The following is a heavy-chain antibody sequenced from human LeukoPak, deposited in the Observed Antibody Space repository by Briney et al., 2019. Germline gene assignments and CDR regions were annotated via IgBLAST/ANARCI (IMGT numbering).Heavy chain of an antibody. D-gene: IGHD6-13*01. Sequence: GESLKISRKGSGYRFTNYWIGWVRQLPGKGLEWMGIIYPGDSDTRYSPSFQGQVTISADKSISTAYLQWSSLKASGTAMYYCARRGLITAAGSEFDYWGQGTLATVSS. CDR3: ARRGLITAAGSEFDY. V-gene: IGHV5-51*01. CDR2: IYPGDSDT. J-gene: IGHJ4*02. CDR1: GYRFTNYW.